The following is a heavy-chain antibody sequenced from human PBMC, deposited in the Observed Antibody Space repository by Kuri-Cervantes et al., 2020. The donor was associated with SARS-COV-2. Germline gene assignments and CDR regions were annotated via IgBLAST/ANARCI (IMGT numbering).Heavy chain of an antibody. CDR3: AREGDGYNWLHYYYYMDV. CDR1: GFTFSSYS. V-gene: IGHV3-21*01. J-gene: IGHJ6*03. CDR2: ISSSSSYI. Sequence: GGSLRLSCAASGFTFSSYSMNWVRQAPGKGLEWVSSISSSSSYIYYADSVKGRFTISRDNAKNSLYLQMNSLRAEDTAVYYCAREGDGYNWLHYYYYMDVWGKGTTVTGYS. D-gene: IGHD5-24*01.